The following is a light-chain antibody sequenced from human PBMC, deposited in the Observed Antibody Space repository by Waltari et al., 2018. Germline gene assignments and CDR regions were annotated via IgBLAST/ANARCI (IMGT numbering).Light chain of an antibody. CDR2: EAS. J-gene: IGKJ4*01. CDR1: QSISKW. V-gene: IGKV1-5*03. Sequence: DIRMTQSPSTLSASAGYRVIISCRASQSISKWLAWYQQKPGKAPKLLIYEASTLQIGVPSRFSGTGSGTYVTLAISSLQPDDFATYYCQQYNSYSLLTFGGGTKVEIK. CDR3: QQYNSYSLLT.